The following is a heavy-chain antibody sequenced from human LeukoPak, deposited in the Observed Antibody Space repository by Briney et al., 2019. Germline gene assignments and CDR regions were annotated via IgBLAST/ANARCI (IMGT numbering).Heavy chain of an antibody. CDR3: ARDRRAVAVYFDY. CDR2: ISGSGGST. Sequence: PGGSLRLSCAASGFTFSSYAMSWVRQAPGKGLEWISAISGSGGSTYYADSVKGRFAFSRDNSKNTLYLQMNSLRPEDTAVYYCARDRRAVAVYFDYWGQGTLVTVSS. D-gene: IGHD6-19*01. J-gene: IGHJ4*02. V-gene: IGHV3-23*01. CDR1: GFTFSSYA.